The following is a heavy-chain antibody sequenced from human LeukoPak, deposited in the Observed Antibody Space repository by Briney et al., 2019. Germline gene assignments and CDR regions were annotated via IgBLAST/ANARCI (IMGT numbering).Heavy chain of an antibody. CDR1: GYTFTSYD. J-gene: IGHJ4*02. Sequence: ASVKVSCKASGYTFTSYDINCVRQATGQGLEWMGWMNPNSGNTGYAQKFQGRVTMTRNTSISTAYMELSSLRSEDTAVYYSARGSMLGCSGGSCYSYWGQGTLVTVSS. V-gene: IGHV1-8*01. D-gene: IGHD2-15*01. CDR3: ARGSMLGCSGGSCYSY. CDR2: MNPNSGNT.